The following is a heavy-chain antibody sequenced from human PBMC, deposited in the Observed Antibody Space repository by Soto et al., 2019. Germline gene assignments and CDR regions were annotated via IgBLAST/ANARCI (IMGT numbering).Heavy chain of an antibody. D-gene: IGHD2-15*01. CDR2: INPNGGST. Sequence: QVQLVQSGAEVKRPGASVKVSCKASGYTFTTYYMHWVLQAPGQGLEWWGIINPNGGSTTYAQKFQGRVTMTRDTSTSTVYLELSSLRSEDTAVYYCARAGYCSGGTCFHGNCDYWGQGTLVTVSA. V-gene: IGHV1-46*01. J-gene: IGHJ4*02. CDR3: ARAGYCSGGTCFHGNCDY. CDR1: GYTFTTYY.